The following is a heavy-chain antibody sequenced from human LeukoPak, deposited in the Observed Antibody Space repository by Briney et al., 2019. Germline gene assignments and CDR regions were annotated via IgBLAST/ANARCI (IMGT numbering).Heavy chain of an antibody. D-gene: IGHD1-7*01. J-gene: IGHJ4*02. CDR2: ISTSGSRI. CDR3: ARMNYVSSGWGAPFDS. V-gene: IGHV3-48*04. Sequence: QTGGSXRXXCAASRFTFSTYSMNWVRQTPGRGLEGVSYISTSGSRIDYADSVKGRFTISRDNAKNSLYLQMNSLRAEDTAVYYCARMNYVSSGWGAPFDSWGQGTLVTVSS. CDR1: RFTFSTYS.